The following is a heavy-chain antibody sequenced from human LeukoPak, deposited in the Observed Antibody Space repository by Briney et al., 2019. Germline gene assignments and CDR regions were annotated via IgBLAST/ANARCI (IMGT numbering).Heavy chain of an antibody. V-gene: IGHV3-23*01. D-gene: IGHD3-22*01. CDR1: GFTFSSYG. CDR3: AKEAHYYDTYYYFDY. J-gene: IGHJ4*02. Sequence: GGTLRLSCAASGFTFSSYGMSWVRQAPGKGLEWVSAISGSGGSTYYADSVKGRFTISRDNSKNTLYLQMNSLRAEDTAVYYCAKEAHYYDTYYYFDYWGQGTLVTVSS. CDR2: ISGSGGST.